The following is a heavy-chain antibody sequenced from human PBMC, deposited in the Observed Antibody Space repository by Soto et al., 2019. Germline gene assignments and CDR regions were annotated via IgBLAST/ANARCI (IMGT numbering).Heavy chain of an antibody. D-gene: IGHD3-10*01. CDR1: GFTFSSYA. J-gene: IGHJ4*02. CDR3: AKVRRFGELRSLY. CDR2: IGVSGDTT. Sequence: EVQLLESGGGLVQPGGSLRLSCAASGFTFSSYAMSWVRQAPGKGLEWVSAIGVSGDTTYYADSVKGRFTISRDNSKSTLYLQMGSLRAEETAVYYCAKVRRFGELRSLYGGQGTLVTVSS. V-gene: IGHV3-23*01.